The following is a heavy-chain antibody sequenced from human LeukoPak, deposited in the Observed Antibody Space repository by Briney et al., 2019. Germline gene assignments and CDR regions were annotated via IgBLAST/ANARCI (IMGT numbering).Heavy chain of an antibody. CDR3: ARDLITILGVVATGYFDS. Sequence: GGSLRLSCAASGFTFISYAMHWVRQAPGKGLECVGVISYDGSNKYYADSVKGRFTISRDNSKNTLYLQMNSLRAEDTAVYYCARDLITILGVVATGYFDSWGQGTLVTVSS. CDR1: GFTFISYA. D-gene: IGHD3-3*01. CDR2: ISYDGSNK. V-gene: IGHV3-30*01. J-gene: IGHJ4*02.